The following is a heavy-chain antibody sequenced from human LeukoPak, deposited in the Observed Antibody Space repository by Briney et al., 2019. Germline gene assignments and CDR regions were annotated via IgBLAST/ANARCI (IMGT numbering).Heavy chain of an antibody. CDR2: INHSGST. CDR1: GGSFSGYY. J-gene: IGHJ6*02. V-gene: IGHV4-34*01. CDR3: ARVKGGMDV. Sequence: SETLSLTCAVYGGSFSGYYWSWLRQPRGKGLEWIGEINHSGSTNYNPSLKSRVTISVDTSKNQFSLKLSSVTAADTAVYYCARVKGGMDVWGQGTTVTVSS.